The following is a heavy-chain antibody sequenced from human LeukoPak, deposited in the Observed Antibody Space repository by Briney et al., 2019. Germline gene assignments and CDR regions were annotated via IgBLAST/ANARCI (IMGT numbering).Heavy chain of an antibody. CDR1: GGSFSGYY. D-gene: IGHD5-18*01. J-gene: IGHJ4*02. Sequence: SETLSLTCAVYGGSFSGYYWSWIRQPPGKGLEWIGEINHSGSTNYNPSLKSRVTISVDTSKNQFSLKLSSVTAADTAVYYCAGESGRGCNYGPRFDYWGQGTLVTVSS. CDR2: INHSGST. CDR3: AGESGRGCNYGPRFDY. V-gene: IGHV4-34*01.